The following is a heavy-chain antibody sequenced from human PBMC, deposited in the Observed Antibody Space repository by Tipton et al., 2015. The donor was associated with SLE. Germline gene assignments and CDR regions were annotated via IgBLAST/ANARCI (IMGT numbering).Heavy chain of an antibody. CDR1: GGSISSGGYS. J-gene: IGHJ5*02. CDR3: ARSITGTTAFFDP. D-gene: IGHD1-7*01. CDR2: IYHSGST. Sequence: TLSLTCAVSGGSISSGGYSWSWIRQPPGKGLEWIGYIYHSGSTYYNPSLKSRVTISVDRSKNQFSLKLSSVTAADTAVYYCARSITGTTAFFDPWGQGTLVTVSS. V-gene: IGHV4-30-2*01.